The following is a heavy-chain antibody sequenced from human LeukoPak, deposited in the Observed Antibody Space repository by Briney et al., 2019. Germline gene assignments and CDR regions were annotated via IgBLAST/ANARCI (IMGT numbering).Heavy chain of an antibody. V-gene: IGHV5-51*01. CDR3: ARNTGFRGIAAAGTSYYYYMDV. CDR1: GYSFTSYW. J-gene: IGHJ6*03. CDR2: IYPGDSDT. Sequence: GESLKISCKGSGYSFTSYWIGWVRQMPGKGLEWMGIIYPGDSDTRYSPSFQGQVTISADKSISTAYLQWSSLKASDTAMYYCARNTGFRGIAAAGTSYYYYMDVWGKGTTVTVSS. D-gene: IGHD6-13*01.